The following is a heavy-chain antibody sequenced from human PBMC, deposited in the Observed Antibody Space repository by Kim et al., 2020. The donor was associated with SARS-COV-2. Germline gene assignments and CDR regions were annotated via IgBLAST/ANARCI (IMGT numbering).Heavy chain of an antibody. J-gene: IGHJ6*02. CDR3: AKGLLRGVNYYYYGMDV. CDR1: GFTFSTYG. CDR2: ISYDGSNE. D-gene: IGHD3-10*01. V-gene: IGHV3-30*18. Sequence: GGSLRLSCAASGFTFSTYGMYWVRQAPGKGLEWVALISYDGSNEYYADSVKGRFTISRDNSKNTLYLQMNSLRAEDTALFYCAKGLLRGVNYYYYGMDVWGQRTTVPVPS.